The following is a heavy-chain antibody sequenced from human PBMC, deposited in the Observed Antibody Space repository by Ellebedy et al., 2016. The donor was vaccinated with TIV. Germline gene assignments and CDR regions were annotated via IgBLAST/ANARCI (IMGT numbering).Heavy chain of an antibody. Sequence: GSLRLXXAVYGGSFSGYYWSWIRQPPGKGLEWIGEINHSGSTNYNPSLKSRVTISVDTSKNQFSLKLSSVTAADTAVYYCARGRKSGSRFDYWGQGTLVTVSS. J-gene: IGHJ4*02. CDR3: ARGRKSGSRFDY. CDR2: INHSGST. CDR1: GGSFSGYY. V-gene: IGHV4-34*01. D-gene: IGHD1-26*01.